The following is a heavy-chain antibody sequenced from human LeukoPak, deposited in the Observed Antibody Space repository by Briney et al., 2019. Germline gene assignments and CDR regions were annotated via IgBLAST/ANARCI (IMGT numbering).Heavy chain of an antibody. D-gene: IGHD6-19*01. J-gene: IGHJ4*02. Sequence: QPGRSLRLSCAASGFTFDDYAMHWVRQAPGKGLEWVSGISWNSGSIGYADSVKGRFTISRDNAKNSLYLQMNSLRAEDTALYYCAKGQEWLVLQTIDYWGQGTLVTVSS. CDR2: ISWNSGSI. CDR3: AKGQEWLVLQTIDY. V-gene: IGHV3-9*01. CDR1: GFTFDDYA.